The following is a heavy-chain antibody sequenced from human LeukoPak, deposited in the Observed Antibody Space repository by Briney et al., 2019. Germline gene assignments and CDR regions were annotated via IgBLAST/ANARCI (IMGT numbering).Heavy chain of an antibody. J-gene: IGHJ4*02. V-gene: IGHV4-4*07. CDR3: ATEIISPFYYFDN. CDR1: GVSISTYY. Sequence: PSETLSLTCTVSGVSISTYYWSWILQPAGRGLEWIGHIYASGSTNYNPSLKSRVTMSVDTSRKQISLKLSSVTAADTAVYYCATEIISPFYYFDNWGQGTLVTVSS. D-gene: IGHD3-10*01. CDR2: IYASGST.